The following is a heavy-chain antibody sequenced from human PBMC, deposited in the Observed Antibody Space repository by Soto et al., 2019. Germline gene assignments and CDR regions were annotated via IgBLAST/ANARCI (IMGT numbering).Heavy chain of an antibody. CDR1: GYSFTSYW. CDR2: IYPGDSDT. J-gene: IGHJ6*02. CDR3: ARYDGHWNDYYSYYGIDV. Sequence: GESLKISCTGSGYSFTSYWIGWGRQMPGKGLEWMGIIYPGDSDTRYSPSFQGQVTISSDKSISTAYLQWSSLKASDTAMYNCARYDGHWNDYYSYYGIDVWGQGTTVTVSS. V-gene: IGHV5-51*01. D-gene: IGHD1-1*01.